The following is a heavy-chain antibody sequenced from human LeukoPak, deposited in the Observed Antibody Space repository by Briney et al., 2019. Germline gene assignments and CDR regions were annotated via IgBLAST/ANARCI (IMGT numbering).Heavy chain of an antibody. CDR1: GFTVSSNY. CDR2: IYSGGST. D-gene: IGHD4-17*01. Sequence: GGSLRLSCAASGFTVSSNYMSWVRQAPGKGLEWVSVIYSGGSTYYADSVKGRFTISRDNSKNTLYLQMNSLRAEDTAVYYCARENDYGEYAGYFDYWGQGTLVTVSS. CDR3: ARENDYGEYAGYFDY. J-gene: IGHJ4*02. V-gene: IGHV3-53*01.